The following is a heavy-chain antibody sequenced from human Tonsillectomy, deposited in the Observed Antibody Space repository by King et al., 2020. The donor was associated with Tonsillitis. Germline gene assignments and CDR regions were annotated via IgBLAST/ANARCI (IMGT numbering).Heavy chain of an antibody. D-gene: IGHD3-22*01. CDR3: ARDQNYYDSSGYYRGGFDY. CDR1: GGSISSYY. CDR2: IYYSVST. V-gene: IGHV4-59*01. J-gene: IGHJ4*02. Sequence: QLQESGPGLVKPSETLSLTCTVSGGSISSYYWSWIRQPPGKGLEWIGYIYYSVSTNSNPSLKSRVTISVDTSKNQVSLKLSSVTAADTAVYYCARDQNYYDSSGYYRGGFDYWGQGTLVTVSS.